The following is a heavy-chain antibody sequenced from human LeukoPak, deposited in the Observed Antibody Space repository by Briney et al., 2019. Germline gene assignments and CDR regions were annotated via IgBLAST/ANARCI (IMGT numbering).Heavy chain of an antibody. D-gene: IGHD4-11*01. Sequence: SETLSLTCTVSGGSISGYYWSWIRQPPGEGLEWIGYIYYGGTTNYNPSLKSRVTISVDTSKNQFSLKLSSVTAADTAVYYCASHSNGFDYWGQGTLVTISS. CDR1: GGSISGYY. CDR2: IYYGGTT. J-gene: IGHJ4*02. CDR3: ASHSNGFDY. V-gene: IGHV4-59*08.